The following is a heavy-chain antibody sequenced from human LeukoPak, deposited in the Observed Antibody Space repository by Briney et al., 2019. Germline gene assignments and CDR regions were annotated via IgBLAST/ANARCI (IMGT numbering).Heavy chain of an antibody. V-gene: IGHV4-31*03. CDR1: GGSISSGGYY. CDR3: ATMKNYYDSSGPDAFDI. J-gene: IGHJ3*02. Sequence: SETLSLTCTVSGGSISSGGYYWSWIRQHPGKGLEWIGYIYYSGSTYYNPSLKSRVTISVDTSKNQFSLKLSSVTAADTAVYYCATMKNYYDSSGPDAFDIWGRGTMVTVSS. CDR2: IYYSGST. D-gene: IGHD3-22*01.